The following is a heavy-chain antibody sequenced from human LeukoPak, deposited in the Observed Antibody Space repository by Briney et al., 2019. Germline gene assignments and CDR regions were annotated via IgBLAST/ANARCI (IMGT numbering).Heavy chain of an antibody. D-gene: IGHD2-2*03. Sequence: SETLSPTCTVSGGSISSYYWSWIRQPPGKGLEWIGYIYYTGSTNYNPSLKSRVTISVDTSKNQFSLRLSSVTAADTAVYYCARVANNGYYFFDNWGQGTLVTVSS. V-gene: IGHV4-59*08. CDR2: IYYTGST. CDR1: GGSISSYY. J-gene: IGHJ4*02. CDR3: ARVANNGYYFFDN.